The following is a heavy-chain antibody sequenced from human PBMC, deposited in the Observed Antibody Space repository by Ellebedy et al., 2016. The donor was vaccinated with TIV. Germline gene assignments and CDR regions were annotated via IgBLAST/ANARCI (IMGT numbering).Heavy chain of an antibody. CDR1: RFTFDDYA. CDR3: AKGGVRGYYYGMDV. V-gene: IGHV3-74*01. D-gene: IGHD3-3*01. Sequence: GGSLRLSXAASRFTFDDYAMHWVRQAPGKGLVWVSRINSDGSSTSYADSVKGRFTISRDNAKNTLYLQMNSLRAEDTAVYYCAKGGVRGYYYGMDVWGQGTTVTVSS. CDR2: INSDGSST. J-gene: IGHJ6*02.